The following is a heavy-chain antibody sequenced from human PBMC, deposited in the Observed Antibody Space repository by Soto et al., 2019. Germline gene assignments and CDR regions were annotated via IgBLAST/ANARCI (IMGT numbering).Heavy chain of an antibody. J-gene: IGHJ4*02. D-gene: IGHD5-12*01. V-gene: IGHV3-23*01. CDR3: AIVEMATIDSDY. CDR1: GFTFSSYA. CDR2: ISGSGGST. Sequence: GGSLRLSCAASGFTFSSYAMSWVRQAPGKGLEWVSAISGSGGSTYYADSVKGRFTISRDNSKNTLYLQMNSLRAEDTAVYYCAIVEMATIDSDYWGQGTLVTVSS.